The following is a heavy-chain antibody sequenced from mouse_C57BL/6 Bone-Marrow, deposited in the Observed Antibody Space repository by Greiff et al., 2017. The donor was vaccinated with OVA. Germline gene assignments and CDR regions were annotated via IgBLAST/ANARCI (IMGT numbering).Heavy chain of an antibody. D-gene: IGHD2-5*01. J-gene: IGHJ3*01. CDR2: IYPGDGDT. Sequence: QVQLQQSGPELVKPGASVKISCKASGYAFSSSWMNWVKQRPGKGLEWIGRIYPGDGDTNYNGKFKGKATLTADKSSSTAYMQLSSLTSEDSAVYFCARNYYSNYGGVFFAYWGQGTLVTVSA. CDR3: ARNYYSNYGGVFFAY. CDR1: GYAFSSSW. V-gene: IGHV1-82*01.